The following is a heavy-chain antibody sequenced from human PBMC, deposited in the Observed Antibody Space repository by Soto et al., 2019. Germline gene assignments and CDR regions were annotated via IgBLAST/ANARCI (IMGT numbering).Heavy chain of an antibody. CDR1: GGSISSGGYS. D-gene: IGHD1-26*01. J-gene: IGHJ4*02. CDR2: IYSSGST. Sequence: SETLSLTCTVSGGSISSGGYSWSWIRQHPGKGLEWVGYIYSSGSTNYNPSLKSRVTISVDTSKNQFSLKLSSVTAADTAVYYWARTVGARYSYFDYWGQGTRVTVSS. CDR3: ARTVGARYSYFDY. V-gene: IGHV4-61*08.